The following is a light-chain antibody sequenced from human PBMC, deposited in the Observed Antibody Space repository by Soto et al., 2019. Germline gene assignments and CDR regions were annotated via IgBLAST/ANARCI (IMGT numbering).Light chain of an antibody. V-gene: IGLV3-21*02. CDR1: NIGRKS. CDR2: DDS. Sequence: SYELPQPPSVSVAPGQTARISCGGNNIGRKSVHWYQQKPGRAPVVVVYDDSDRPSGIPERFSGANSGDTATLTISRVEAGDEADYYCHVWDSSSGHYIFGTGTRSPS. J-gene: IGLJ1*01. CDR3: HVWDSSSGHYI.